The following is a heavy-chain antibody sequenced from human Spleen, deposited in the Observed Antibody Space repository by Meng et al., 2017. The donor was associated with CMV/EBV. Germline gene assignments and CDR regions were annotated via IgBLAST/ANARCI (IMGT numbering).Heavy chain of an antibody. D-gene: IGHD4/OR15-4a*01. Sequence: SGDTVSSNRGAWNWIRQSPSRGLEWLGRTFYRSKWYNEYAVSVKSRMAINADTSKNQFSLQLDSVTPEDTAVYYCARAIGAGKGWFDPWGQGTLVTVSS. V-gene: IGHV6-1*01. CDR3: ARAIGAGKGWFDP. J-gene: IGHJ5*02. CDR2: TFYRSKWYN. CDR1: GDTVSSNRGA.